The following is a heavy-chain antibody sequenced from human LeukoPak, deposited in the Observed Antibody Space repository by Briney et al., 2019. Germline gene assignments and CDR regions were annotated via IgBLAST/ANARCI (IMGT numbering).Heavy chain of an antibody. Sequence: ASVKVSCKASGYIFTDYYMHWVRQAPGQGLEWMGWINPNSGGTNYAQKFQGRVTMTRDTSISTAYMELSRLRSDDTAVYYCARGHYDFWSGYYSYWGQGTLVTVSS. D-gene: IGHD3-3*01. J-gene: IGHJ4*02. V-gene: IGHV1-2*02. CDR3: ARGHYDFWSGYYSY. CDR2: INPNSGGT. CDR1: GYIFTDYY.